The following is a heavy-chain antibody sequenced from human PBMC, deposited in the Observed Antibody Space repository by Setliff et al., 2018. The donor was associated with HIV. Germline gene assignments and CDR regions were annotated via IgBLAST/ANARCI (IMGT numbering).Heavy chain of an antibody. CDR2: IYPNTGGT. D-gene: IGHD4-17*01. Sequence: GASVKVSCKASGYTFTDYYIHWVRQAPGQGLEWMGSIYPNTGGTNYAQKFQGRVTMTRDTSISTAYMELSRLRSDDTAVYYCARSTTADWGQGTMVTVSS. CDR3: ARSTTAD. V-gene: IGHV1-2*02. CDR1: GYTFTDYY. J-gene: IGHJ4*02.